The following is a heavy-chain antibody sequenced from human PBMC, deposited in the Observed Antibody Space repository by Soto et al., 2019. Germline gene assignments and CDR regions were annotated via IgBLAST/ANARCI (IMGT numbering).Heavy chain of an antibody. Sequence: SETLSLTCTVSGGSISSSSYYWGWIRQPPGKGLEWIGSIYYSGSTYYNPSLKSRVTISVDTSKNQFSLKLSSVTAADTAVYYCAREGTWIQLLSYYYGMDVWGQGTTVAVSS. CDR1: GGSISSSSYY. J-gene: IGHJ6*02. CDR3: AREGTWIQLLSYYYGMDV. D-gene: IGHD5-18*01. V-gene: IGHV4-39*02. CDR2: IYYSGST.